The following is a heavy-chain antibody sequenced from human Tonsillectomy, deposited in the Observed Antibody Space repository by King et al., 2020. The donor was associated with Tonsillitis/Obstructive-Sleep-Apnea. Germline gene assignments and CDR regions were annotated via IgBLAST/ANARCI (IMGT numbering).Heavy chain of an antibody. CDR3: ARGAGAGCDAFDM. V-gene: IGHV1-46*01. CDR1: GYTFTSYF. Sequence: QLVQSGAEVKKPGASVKISCKASGYTFTSYFMHWVRQAPGQGLEWMGIINPSSVSTTYAQTFQGRVTMTRDTSTGTVYMELNSLRSEDTAVYYCARGAGAGCDAFDMWGHGTMVTVSS. CDR2: INPSSVST. J-gene: IGHJ3*02. D-gene: IGHD6-13*01.